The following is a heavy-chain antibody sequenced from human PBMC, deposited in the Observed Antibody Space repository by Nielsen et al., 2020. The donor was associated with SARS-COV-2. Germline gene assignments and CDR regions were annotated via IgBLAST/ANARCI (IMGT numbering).Heavy chain of an antibody. Sequence: GESLKISCEVSRFGLTTYTINWVRQAPGKGLEWVSCISSPSNYVHYADSVQGRFTISKDYLQINDLRAEDTAVYYCARDQGYSGYGAASWFDPWGQGTLVTVSS. CDR1: RFGLTTYT. CDR2: ISSPSNYV. V-gene: IGHV3-21*01. CDR3: ARDQGYSGYGAASWFDP. J-gene: IGHJ5*02. D-gene: IGHD5-12*01.